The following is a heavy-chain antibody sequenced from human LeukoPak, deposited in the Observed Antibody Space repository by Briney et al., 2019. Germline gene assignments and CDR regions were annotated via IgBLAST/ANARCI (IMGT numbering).Heavy chain of an antibody. D-gene: IGHD3-9*01. V-gene: IGHV3-21*01. CDR2: ISSSSSYI. CDR1: GFTFSSYS. CDR3: AILRLSALRYFHWLFDN. J-gene: IGHJ4*02. Sequence: PAGSLRLACAASGFTFSSYSINWVRQAPGKGLEWVLSISSSSSYIYYADSVKGRFTISRDNAKNSLYLQMNSLRAEDTAVYYCAILRLSALRYFHWLFDNLGQGTLVTVSS.